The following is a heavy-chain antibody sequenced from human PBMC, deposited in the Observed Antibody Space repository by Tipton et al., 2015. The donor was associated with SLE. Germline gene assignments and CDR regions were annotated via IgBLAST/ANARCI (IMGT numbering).Heavy chain of an antibody. CDR2: IHYIEGT. J-gene: IGHJ4*02. CDR3: ARDRSGGYGGNEYFFDY. CDR1: GGSVSSGSYY. Sequence: TLSLTCTVSGGSVSSGSYYWNWIRQPPEKGLECIGYIHYIEGTNYNPSLKSRVTISVDTSKNQFSLQLTSVTAADTAVYYCARDRSGGYGGNEYFFDYWGRGTLVTVSS. D-gene: IGHD4-23*01. V-gene: IGHV4-61*01.